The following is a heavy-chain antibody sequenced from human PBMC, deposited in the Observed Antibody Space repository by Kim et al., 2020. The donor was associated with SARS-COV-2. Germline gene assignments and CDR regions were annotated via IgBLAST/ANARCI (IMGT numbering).Heavy chain of an antibody. CDR3: ARRDGYNELPDY. V-gene: IGHV3-48*04. Sequence: YYAASVKGRFTISRDNAKNSLYLQMNSLRAEDTAVYYCARRDGYNELPDYWGQGTLVTVSS. D-gene: IGHD5-12*01. J-gene: IGHJ4*02.